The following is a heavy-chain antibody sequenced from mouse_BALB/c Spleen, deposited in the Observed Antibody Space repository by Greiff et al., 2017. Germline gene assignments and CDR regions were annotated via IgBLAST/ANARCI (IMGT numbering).Heavy chain of an antibody. Sequence: EVQLVESGGGLVKPGGSLKLSCAASGFTFSSYAMSWVRQTPEKRLEWVASISSGGSTYYPDSVKGRFTISRDNARNILYLQMSSLRSEDTAMYYCARGRDGYYRAMDYWGQGTSVTVSS. J-gene: IGHJ4*01. CDR2: ISSGGST. D-gene: IGHD2-3*01. CDR3: ARGRDGYYRAMDY. CDR1: GFTFSSYA. V-gene: IGHV5-6-5*01.